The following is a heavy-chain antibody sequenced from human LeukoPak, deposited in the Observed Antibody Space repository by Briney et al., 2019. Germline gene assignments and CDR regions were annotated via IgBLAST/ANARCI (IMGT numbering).Heavy chain of an antibody. CDR2: INPSGGDT. CDR3: ARGCRVVPGVHNVGMTSYYNGMDV. V-gene: IGHV1-46*01. J-gene: IGHJ6*02. D-gene: IGHD2-2*01. CDR1: GYTFSSYY. Sequence: ASVKVSCKPSGYTFSSYYIHWVRQAPGQGLEWMGIINPSGGDTSYAQKFQGRVTTTRDPSTSTVYMEVVSLRPEDTAVYYCARGCRVVPGVHNVGMTSYYNGMDVWGQGTMVTVSS.